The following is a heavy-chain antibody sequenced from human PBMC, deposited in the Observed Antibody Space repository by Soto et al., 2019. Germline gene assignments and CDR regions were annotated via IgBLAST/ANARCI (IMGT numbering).Heavy chain of an antibody. CDR2: INPNSGGT. V-gene: IGHV1-2*02. Sequence: GASVKVSCKASGYTFTGYYMHWVRQAPGQGLEWMGWINPNSGGTNYAQKFQGRVTMTRDTSISTAYMELSRLRSDDTAVYYCARVRDIVVLPAATNWFDPCGQGTLVTVYS. D-gene: IGHD2-2*01. J-gene: IGHJ5*02. CDR1: GYTFTGYY. CDR3: ARVRDIVVLPAATNWFDP.